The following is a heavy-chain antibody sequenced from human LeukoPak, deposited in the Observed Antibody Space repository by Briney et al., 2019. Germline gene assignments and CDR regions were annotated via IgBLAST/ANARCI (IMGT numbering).Heavy chain of an antibody. CDR2: INPNSGGT. J-gene: IGHJ4*02. V-gene: IGHV1-2*02. CDR3: ARDVTYYDFWSGYYTSNYFDY. CDR1: GYTFTGYY. Sequence: APVEVSCKASGYTFTGYYMHWVRQAPGQGLEWMGWINPNSGGTNYAQKFQGRVTMTRDTSISTAYMELSRLRSDDTAVYYCARDVTYYDFWSGYYTSNYFDYWGQGTLVTVSS. D-gene: IGHD3-3*01.